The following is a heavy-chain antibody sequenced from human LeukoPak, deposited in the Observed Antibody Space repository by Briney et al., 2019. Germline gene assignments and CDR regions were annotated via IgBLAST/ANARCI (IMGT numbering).Heavy chain of an antibody. Sequence: GGSLRLSCAASGFTFDDYAMHWVRQAPGKGLEWVSGISWNSGSIGYADSVKGRFTISRDNAKNSLYLQMNSLRAEDTAVYYCARDPTRYSSGWHYYYYMDVWGKGTTVTVSS. CDR3: ARDPTRYSSGWHYYYYMDV. CDR1: GFTFDDYA. J-gene: IGHJ6*03. CDR2: ISWNSGSI. V-gene: IGHV3-9*01. D-gene: IGHD6-19*01.